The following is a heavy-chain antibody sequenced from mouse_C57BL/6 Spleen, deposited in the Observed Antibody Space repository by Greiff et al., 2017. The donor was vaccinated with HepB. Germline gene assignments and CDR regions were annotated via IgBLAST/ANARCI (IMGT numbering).Heavy chain of an antibody. CDR2: INPYNGDT. J-gene: IGHJ1*03. Sequence: VQLQQSGPELVKPGDSVKISCKASGYSFTGYFINWVMQSHGKSLEWIGRINPYNGDTFYNQKFKGKATLTVDKSSSTAHMELRSLTSEDTAVYYCARDYYDYGWYFDVWGTGTTVTVSS. CDR3: ARDYYDYGWYFDV. V-gene: IGHV1-20*01. D-gene: IGHD2-4*01. CDR1: GYSFTGYF.